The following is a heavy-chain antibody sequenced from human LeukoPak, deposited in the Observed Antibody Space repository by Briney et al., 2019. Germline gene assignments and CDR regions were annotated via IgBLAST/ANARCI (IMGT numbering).Heavy chain of an antibody. CDR2: ISAYNGNT. V-gene: IGHV1-18*01. CDR1: GYTFTSYG. J-gene: IGHJ4*02. Sequence: ASVKVSCKASGYTFTSYGISWVRQAPGQGLEWMGWISAYNGNTNYAQKLQGRVTMTTDTSTSTAYMELRSLRSDDTAVYYCAADLGGYYGSGSYAAYWGQGTLVTVSS. D-gene: IGHD3-10*01. CDR3: AADLGGYYGSGSYAAY.